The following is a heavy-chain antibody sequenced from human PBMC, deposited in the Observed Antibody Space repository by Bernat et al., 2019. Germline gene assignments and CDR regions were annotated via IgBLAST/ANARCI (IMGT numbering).Heavy chain of an antibody. CDR3: ARGRIAVAGGWDYFDY. D-gene: IGHD6-19*01. CDR2: IYYSGGT. J-gene: IGHJ4*02. CDR1: GGSISSSSYY. V-gene: IGHV4-39*01. Sequence: QLQLQESGPGLVKPSETLSLTCTVSGGSISSSSYYWGWIRQPPGKGLEWIGSIYYSGGTYYNPSLKSRVTISVDTSKNQFSLKLSSVTAADTAVYYCARGRIAVAGGWDYFDYWGQGTLVTVSS.